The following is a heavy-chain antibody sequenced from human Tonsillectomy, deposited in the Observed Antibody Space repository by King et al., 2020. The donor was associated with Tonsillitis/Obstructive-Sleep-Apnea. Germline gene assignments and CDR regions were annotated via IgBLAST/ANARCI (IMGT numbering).Heavy chain of an antibody. CDR3: ARDPHDYGDYAAFDI. Sequence: QLVQSGAEVKKPGASVKVSCKASGYTFTSYYKHWVRQAPGQGLEWMGIINPSGGSTSYAQKFQGRVTMTRDTSTSTVYMELSSLRSEDTAVYYCARDPHDYGDYAAFDIWGQGTMVTVSS. J-gene: IGHJ3*02. D-gene: IGHD4-17*01. CDR1: GYTFTSYY. V-gene: IGHV1-46*01. CDR2: INPSGGST.